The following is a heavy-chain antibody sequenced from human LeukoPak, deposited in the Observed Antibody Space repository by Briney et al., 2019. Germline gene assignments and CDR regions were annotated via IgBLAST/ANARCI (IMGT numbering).Heavy chain of an antibody. CDR3: AKDHHYYYDSSGYYYYYYGMDV. D-gene: IGHD3-22*01. CDR1: GFTFSSYG. V-gene: IGHV3-30*18. CDR2: ISYDGSNK. J-gene: IGHJ6*02. Sequence: PGRSLRLSCAASGFTFSSYGMHWVRQAPGKGLEWVAVISYDGSNKYYADSVKGRFTISRDNSKNTLYLQMNSLRAEDTAVYYCAKDHHYYYDSSGYYYYYYGMDVWGQGTTVTVSS.